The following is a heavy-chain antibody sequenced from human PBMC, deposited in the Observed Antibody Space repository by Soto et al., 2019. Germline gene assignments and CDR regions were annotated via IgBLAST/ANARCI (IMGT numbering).Heavy chain of an antibody. J-gene: IGHJ4*02. D-gene: IGHD6-19*01. V-gene: IGHV1-18*01. CDR2: ISAYNGNT. CDR1: GYTFTTYG. CDR3: ARDLGVAGTEGGFDY. Sequence: ASVKVSCKASGYTFTTYGISWVRQAPGQGLDRMGWISAYNGNTNYAQKLQGRVTMTTDTSTSTSYMELRSVRSDDKALYYCARDLGVAGTEGGFDYWSQGTLVTVSS.